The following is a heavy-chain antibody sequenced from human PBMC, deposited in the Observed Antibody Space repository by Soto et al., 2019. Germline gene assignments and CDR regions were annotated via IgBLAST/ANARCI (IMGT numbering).Heavy chain of an antibody. J-gene: IGHJ1*01. CDR1: GYTFTNYG. CDR3: ARERDGSSWSSAESLQY. Sequence: ASVKVSCKASGYTFTNYGISWVRQAPGQGFEWMGWISTYNANTYYAQKFQGRVTMTTDTSTSTAYMELRSLRSDDTAVFYCARERDGSSWSSAESLQYWGQGTLVTVSS. D-gene: IGHD6-13*01. CDR2: ISTYNANT. V-gene: IGHV1-18*01.